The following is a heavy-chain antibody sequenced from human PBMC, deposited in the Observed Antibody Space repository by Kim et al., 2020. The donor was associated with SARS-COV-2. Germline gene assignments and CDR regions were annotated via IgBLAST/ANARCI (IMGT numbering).Heavy chain of an antibody. CDR2: IYYSGST. CDR1: GGSISSGGYY. CDR3: ARGSPQYYFDY. D-gene: IGHD4-4*01. Sequence: SETLSLTCTVSGGSISSGGYYWSWIRQHPGKGLEWIGYIYYSGSTYYNPSLKSRVTISVDTSKNQFSLKLSSVTAADTAVYYCARGSPQYYFDYWGQGTLVTVSS. J-gene: IGHJ4*02. V-gene: IGHV4-31*03.